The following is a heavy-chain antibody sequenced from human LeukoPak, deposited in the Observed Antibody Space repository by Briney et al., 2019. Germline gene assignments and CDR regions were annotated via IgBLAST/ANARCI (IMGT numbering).Heavy chain of an antibody. Sequence: SETLSLTCAVYGGSFSGYYWSWIRQPPGKRLEWIGEINHSGSTNYNPSLKSRVTISVDTPKNQFSLKLSSVTAADTAVYYCARGRLRYFDWLLSPDFDYWGQGTLVTVSS. D-gene: IGHD3-9*01. CDR3: ARGRLRYFDWLLSPDFDY. CDR1: GGSFSGYY. V-gene: IGHV4-34*01. J-gene: IGHJ4*02. CDR2: INHSGST.